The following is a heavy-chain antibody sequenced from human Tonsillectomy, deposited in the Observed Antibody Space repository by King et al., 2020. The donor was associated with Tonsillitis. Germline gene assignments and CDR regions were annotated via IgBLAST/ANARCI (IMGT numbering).Heavy chain of an antibody. Sequence: VQLVESGGGLVQPGGSLRLSCAASGFTFSSYSMNWVRQAPGKGLEWVSYITSSSSTIFYADSVKGRFTISRDNAKNSLYLQMNSLRDEETAVYYCARVGEGYCATANCPAGWGQGTLVTVSS. J-gene: IGHJ4*02. CDR3: ARVGEGYCATANCPAG. CDR2: ITSSSSTI. D-gene: IGHD2-8*01. V-gene: IGHV3-48*02. CDR1: GFTFSSYS.